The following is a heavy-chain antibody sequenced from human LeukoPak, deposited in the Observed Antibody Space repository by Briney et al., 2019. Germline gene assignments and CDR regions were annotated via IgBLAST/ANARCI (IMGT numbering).Heavy chain of an antibody. J-gene: IGHJ4*02. CDR2: INPSGSST. CDR1: GDTFSRYY. CDR3: ASGFFYFGY. D-gene: IGHD3-3*01. V-gene: IGHV1-46*01. Sequence: ASVKVSCKGSGDTFSRYYMHWVRQAPGQGLEWMGIINPSGSSTRNAQKFQGRVTLTRDTSTSTVYMELSSLSSDDTAVYFCASGFFYFGYRGPGTLVTVSP.